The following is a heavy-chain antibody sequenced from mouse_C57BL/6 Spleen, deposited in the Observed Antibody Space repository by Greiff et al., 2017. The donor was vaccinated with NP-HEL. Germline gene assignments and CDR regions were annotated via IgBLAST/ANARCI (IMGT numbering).Heavy chain of an antibody. CDR1: GYTFTSYW. J-gene: IGHJ2*01. V-gene: IGHV1-61*01. Sequence: QVQLQQPGAELVRPGSSVKLSCKASGYTFTSYWMDWVKQRPGQGLEWIGNIYPSDSETHYNQKFKDKATLTVDKSSSTAYMQLSSLTSEDSAVYYCARGDIYYYGYFDYWGQGTTLTVSS. D-gene: IGHD1-1*01. CDR3: ARGDIYYYGYFDY. CDR2: IYPSDSET.